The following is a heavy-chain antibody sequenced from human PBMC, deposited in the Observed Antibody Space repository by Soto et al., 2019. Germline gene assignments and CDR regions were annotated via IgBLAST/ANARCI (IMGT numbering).Heavy chain of an antibody. Sequence: ASVKVSCKASGYTFTGYYMHWVRQAPGQGLEWMGWINPNSGGTNYAQKFQGWVTMTRDTSISTAYMELSRLRSDDTAVYYCARGALLRYFDWLLYADDAFDIWG. V-gene: IGHV1-2*04. CDR2: INPNSGGT. J-gene: IGHJ3*02. D-gene: IGHD3-9*01. CDR1: GYTFTGYY. CDR3: ARGALLRYFDWLLYADDAFDI.